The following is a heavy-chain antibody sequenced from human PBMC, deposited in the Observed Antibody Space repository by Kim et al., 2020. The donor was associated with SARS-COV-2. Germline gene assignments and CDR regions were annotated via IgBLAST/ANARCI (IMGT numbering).Heavy chain of an antibody. D-gene: IGHD2-2*01. CDR2: IIPIFGTA. J-gene: IGHJ5*02. CDR1: GGTFSSYA. Sequence: SVKVSCKASGGTFSSYAISWVRQAPGQGLEWMGGIIPIFGTANYAQKFQGRVTITADESTSTAYMELSSLRSEDTAVYYCARDATLKYQLPNTWFDPWGQGTLVTVSS. V-gene: IGHV1-69*13. CDR3: ARDATLKYQLPNTWFDP.